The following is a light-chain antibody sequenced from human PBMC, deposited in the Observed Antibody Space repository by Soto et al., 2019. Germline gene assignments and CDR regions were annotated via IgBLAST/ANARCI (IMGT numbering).Light chain of an antibody. J-gene: IGLJ1*01. CDR3: QVWHSSSDHYV. V-gene: IGLV3-21*02. Sequence: SYELTQPPSVSVAPGQTARITCGGNIIGSKSVHWHQQKPGQAPVLVVYDDSDRPSGIPERFSGSNSGITATLTISRVEAGDEADYYCQVWHSSSDHYVFGTGTKVTVL. CDR1: IIGSKS. CDR2: DDS.